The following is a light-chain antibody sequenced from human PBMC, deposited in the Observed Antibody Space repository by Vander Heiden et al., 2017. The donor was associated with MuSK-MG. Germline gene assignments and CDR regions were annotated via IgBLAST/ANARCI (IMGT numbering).Light chain of an antibody. J-gene: IGLJ2*01. Sequence: QSVLTQPPSVSGAPGQGVTISCTGSSSNIGAGYDVHWYQQVPGKAPKLLIYGNNNRPSGVPDRFSGSKSGTSASLAVTGLQAEDEADYYCQTYDRGLSGDVAFGGGTKLTVL. CDR2: GNN. CDR3: QTYDRGLSGDVA. CDR1: SSNIGAGYD. V-gene: IGLV1-40*01.